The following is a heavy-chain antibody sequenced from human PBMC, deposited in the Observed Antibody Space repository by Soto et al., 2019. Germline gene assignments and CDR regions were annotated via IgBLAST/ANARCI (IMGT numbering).Heavy chain of an antibody. CDR1: GFTFSGYY. CDR3: ARDPRRSYGDYLTTGGE. CDR2: ISSSGSTI. D-gene: IGHD4-17*01. V-gene: IGHV3-11*01. J-gene: IGHJ4*02. Sequence: PGGSLRLSCAASGFTFSGYYMSWIRRAPGKGLEWVSYISSSGSTIYYADSVKGRFTISRDNAKNSLYLQMNSLRAEDTAVYYCARDPRRSYGDYLTTGGEWGQGTLVTVSS.